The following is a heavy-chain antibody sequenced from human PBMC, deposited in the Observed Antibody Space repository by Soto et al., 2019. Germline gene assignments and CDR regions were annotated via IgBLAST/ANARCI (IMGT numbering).Heavy chain of an antibody. CDR1: GFTFSSHG. V-gene: IGHV3-23*01. J-gene: IGHJ3*01. Sequence: EAQLLESGGDWAQPGGSLRLSCAASGFTFSSHGMSWVRQAPGKGLGWIAGLSRGGGTTYYADSVKGRFTISRDNSKNTLDLIMNSRKVEDTALYYCAKDGQYRTDGFDVWGQGTMVTVSS. D-gene: IGHD6-6*01. CDR2: LSRGGGTT. CDR3: AKDGQYRTDGFDV.